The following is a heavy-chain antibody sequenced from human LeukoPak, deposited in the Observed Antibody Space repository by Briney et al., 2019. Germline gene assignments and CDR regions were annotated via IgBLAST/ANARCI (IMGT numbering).Heavy chain of an antibody. CDR2: IKEDGTET. D-gene: IGHD5-24*01. CDR1: GFIFSSNW. CDR3: AKEGRSLQTY. Sequence: GGSLRLSCAASGFIFSSNWMSWVRLAPGKGLEWVANIKEDGTETYYVDSVKGRFTISRDNAKDSLYLQMNSLRVEDTAVYYCAKEGRSLQTYWGQGTLVTVSS. J-gene: IGHJ4*02. V-gene: IGHV3-7*03.